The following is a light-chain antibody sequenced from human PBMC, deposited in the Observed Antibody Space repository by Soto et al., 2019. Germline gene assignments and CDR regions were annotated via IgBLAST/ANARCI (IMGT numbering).Light chain of an antibody. V-gene: IGLV2-11*01. CDR2: DVS. J-gene: IGLJ2*01. CDR3: CSYAGSYSLV. Sequence: SVLTQPRSVSGSPGQSVTISCTGTSSDIGGYNYVSWYQQRPDKAPKLMIYDVSKRPSGVPDRFSGSKSGNTASLTISGLQDEDEAEYSCCSYAGSYSLVFGGGTQLTVL. CDR1: SSDIGGYNY.